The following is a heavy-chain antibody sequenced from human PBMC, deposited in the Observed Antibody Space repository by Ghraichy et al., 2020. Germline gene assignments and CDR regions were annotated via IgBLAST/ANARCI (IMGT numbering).Heavy chain of an antibody. J-gene: IGHJ4*02. CDR3: ARAAVAGSFHFDY. CDR2: IKQDGSEK. V-gene: IGHV3-7*03. D-gene: IGHD6-19*01. Sequence: GGSLRLSCAASGFTFSSYWMSWVRQAPGKGLEWVANIKQDGSEKYYVDSVKGRFTISRDNAKNSLYLQMNSLRAEDTAVYYCARAAVAGSFHFDYWGQGTLVTVSS. CDR1: GFTFSSYW.